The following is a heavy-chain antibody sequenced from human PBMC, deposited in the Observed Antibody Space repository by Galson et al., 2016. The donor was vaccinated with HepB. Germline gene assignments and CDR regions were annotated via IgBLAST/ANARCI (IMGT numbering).Heavy chain of an antibody. CDR2: ICNSENT. D-gene: IGHD2-21*02. V-gene: IGHV4-31*01. CDR1: GGSVSSGGFY. J-gene: IGHJ4*02. CDR3: ATYNCGTCGDCYHPVDS. Sequence: PLSLTCTVSGGSVSSGGFYWSWIRQHPGKGLEWIGYICNSENTKYNPSLRSQVTISVDTSKNQFSLKLGSVTAADTAVYYCATYNCGTCGDCYHPVDSWGQGTLVTVSS.